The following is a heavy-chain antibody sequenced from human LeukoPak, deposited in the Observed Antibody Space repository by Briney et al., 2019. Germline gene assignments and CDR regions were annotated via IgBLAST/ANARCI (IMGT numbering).Heavy chain of an antibody. V-gene: IGHV1-46*03. CDR3: ARGITIFGVVSRSDY. CDR2: INPSGGST. J-gene: IGHJ4*02. D-gene: IGHD3-3*01. Sequence: ASVKVSCKASGYTFTSYYMHWMRQAPGQGLEWMGIINPSGGSTSYAQKFQGRVTMTRDTSTSTVYMELSSLRSEDTAVYYCARGITIFGVVSRSDYWGQGTLVTVSS. CDR1: GYTFTSYY.